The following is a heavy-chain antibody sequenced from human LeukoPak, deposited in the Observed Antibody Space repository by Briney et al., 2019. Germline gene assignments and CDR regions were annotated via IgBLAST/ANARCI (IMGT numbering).Heavy chain of an antibody. CDR2: INSDGSWT. Sequence: GGSLRLSCAASGSYWMHWVRQAPGEGLVWVSHINSDGSWTSYADSVKGRFTISKDNAKNTVYLQMNNLRAEDTAVYYCVSFYETYWGRGTLVTVSS. J-gene: IGHJ4*02. CDR1: GSYW. CDR3: VSFYETY. V-gene: IGHV3-74*01. D-gene: IGHD2/OR15-2a*01.